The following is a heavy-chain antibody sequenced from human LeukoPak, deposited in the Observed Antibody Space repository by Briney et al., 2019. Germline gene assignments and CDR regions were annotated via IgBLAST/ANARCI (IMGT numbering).Heavy chain of an antibody. D-gene: IGHD3-3*01. J-gene: IGHJ5*02. CDR2: IYYSGST. CDR3: ARHWSGITIFGVVIMRSWFDP. V-gene: IGHV4-39*01. Sequence: PSETLSLTCTVSGGSISSSSYYWGWIRQPPGKGLEWIGSIYYSGSTYYNPSLKSRATISVDTSKNQFSLKLSSVTAADTAVYYCARHWSGITIFGVVIMRSWFDPWGQGTLVTVSS. CDR1: GGSISSSSYY.